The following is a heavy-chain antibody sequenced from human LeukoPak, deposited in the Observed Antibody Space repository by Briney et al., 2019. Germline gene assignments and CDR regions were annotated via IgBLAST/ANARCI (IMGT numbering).Heavy chain of an antibody. V-gene: IGHV1-69*13. J-gene: IGHJ4*02. Sequence: ASVKVSCKASGGTFSSYAISWVRQAPGQGLEWMGGIIPIFGTANYAQKFQGRVTITADESTSTAYMELSSLRSEDTAVYFCARSSGVCSGGNCYPFFDYWGQGTLVTVSS. CDR1: GGTFSSYA. CDR3: ARSSGVCSGGNCYPFFDY. CDR2: IIPIFGTA. D-gene: IGHD2-15*01.